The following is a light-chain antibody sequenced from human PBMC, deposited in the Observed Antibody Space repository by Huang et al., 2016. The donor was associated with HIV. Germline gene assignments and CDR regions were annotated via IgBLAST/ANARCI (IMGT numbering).Light chain of an antibody. V-gene: IGKV3-11*01. Sequence: EVVLTQSPATLSLSPGERATLSCRASQSVSGYLVWYQQKPGQAPRVRIYDASSRAPGTPARFSGSGSGTDFTLTIRSLEPEDFAVYYCQQRSKWPPTFGGGTKVEIK. CDR3: QQRSKWPPT. CDR2: DAS. CDR1: QSVSGY. J-gene: IGKJ4*01.